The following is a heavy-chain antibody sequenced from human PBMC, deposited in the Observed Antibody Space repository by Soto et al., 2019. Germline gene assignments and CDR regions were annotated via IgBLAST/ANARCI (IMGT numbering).Heavy chain of an antibody. CDR2: IYYSGST. J-gene: IGHJ5*02. CDR1: GGSISSYY. V-gene: IGHV4-59*08. CDR3: AIFWVLGYCSSTSCYARKAWFDP. Sequence: SETLSLTCTVSGGSISSYYWSWIRQPPGKGLEWIGYIYYSGSTNYNPSLKSRVTISVDTSKNQFSLKLSSETAADTAVYYCAIFWVLGYCSSTSCYARKAWFDPWGQGTLVTVSS. D-gene: IGHD2-2*01.